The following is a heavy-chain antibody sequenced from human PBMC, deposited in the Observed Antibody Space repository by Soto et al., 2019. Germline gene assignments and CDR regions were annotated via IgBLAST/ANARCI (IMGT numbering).Heavy chain of an antibody. J-gene: IGHJ6*02. CDR2: IYYSGST. Sequence: SETLSLTCTVSGGSISSYYWSWIRQPPGKGLEWIGYIYYSGSTNYNPSLKSRVTISVDTSKNQFSLKLSSVTAADTAVYYCARDFLGWRGYYGMDVWGQGTTVTVSS. CDR1: GGSISSYY. CDR3: ARDFLGWRGYYGMDV. V-gene: IGHV4-59*01. D-gene: IGHD3-3*01.